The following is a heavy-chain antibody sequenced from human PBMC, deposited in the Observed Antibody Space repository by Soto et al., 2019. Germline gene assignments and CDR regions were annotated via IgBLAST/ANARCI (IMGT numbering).Heavy chain of an antibody. D-gene: IGHD6-13*01. V-gene: IGHV4-31*03. CDR2: IYYSGST. CDR3: ARARVGSSWYGEIDY. CDR1: GGSISSGGYY. J-gene: IGHJ4*02. Sequence: SETLSLTCTVSGGSISSGGYYWSWIRQHPGKGLEWIGYIYYSGSTYYNPSLKSRVTISVDTSKNQFSLKLSSVTAADMAVYYCARARVGSSWYGEIDYWGQGTLVTVSS.